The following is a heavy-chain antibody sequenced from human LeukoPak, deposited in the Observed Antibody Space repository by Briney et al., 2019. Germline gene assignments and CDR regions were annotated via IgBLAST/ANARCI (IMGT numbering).Heavy chain of an antibody. Sequence: SVKVSCKASGGTFSNYAMSWVRQAPGQGLEWMGGIIPIFGTAKYAQNFQGRVTITTDESTSTAYMELSSLRSEDTAVYYCAREPLSRVAVTGHDAFDIWGQGTMVTVSS. D-gene: IGHD2-15*01. J-gene: IGHJ3*02. CDR2: IIPIFGTA. CDR1: GGTFSNYA. CDR3: AREPLSRVAVTGHDAFDI. V-gene: IGHV1-69*05.